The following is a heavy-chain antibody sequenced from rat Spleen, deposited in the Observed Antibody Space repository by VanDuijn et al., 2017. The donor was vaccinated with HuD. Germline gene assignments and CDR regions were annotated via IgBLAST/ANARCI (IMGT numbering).Heavy chain of an antibody. D-gene: IGHD1-11*01. CDR1: GFTFNNYW. V-gene: IGHV5-31*01. CDR2: ITHIGATS. Sequence: EVQLVESGGGLVQPGGSLKLSCVASGFTFNNYWMTWIRQAPGKGLEWVATITHIGATSYYPDSVKGRFTISRDNAKSTLYLQMNSLRSEDTATYYCARNYGGYSVAFDYWGQGVMVTVSS. J-gene: IGHJ2*01. CDR3: ARNYGGYSVAFDY.